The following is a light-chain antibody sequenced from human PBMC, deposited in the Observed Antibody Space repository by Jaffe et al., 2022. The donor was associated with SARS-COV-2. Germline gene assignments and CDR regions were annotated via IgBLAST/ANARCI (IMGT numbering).Light chain of an antibody. CDR1: SSNIGNNY. V-gene: IGLV1-51*01. Sequence: QSVLTQPPSVSAAPGQKVTISCSGSSSNIGNNYVSWYQHLPGTAPKLLIYDNDKRPSGIPDRFSGSKSGTSATVDITGLQTGDEADYYCATWDSSLSAVVFGGGTKLTVL. CDR2: DND. J-gene: IGLJ3*02. CDR3: ATWDSSLSAVV.